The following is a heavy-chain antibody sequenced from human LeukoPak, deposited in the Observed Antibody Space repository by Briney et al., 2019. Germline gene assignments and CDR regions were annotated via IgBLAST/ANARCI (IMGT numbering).Heavy chain of an antibody. D-gene: IGHD3-10*01. J-gene: IGHJ4*02. V-gene: IGHV3-48*01. CDR3: ATWGSTMVRD. CDR1: GFTFSSYS. CDR2: ISSSSSTI. Sequence: GGSLRLSCAASGFTFSSYSMNWVRQAPGKGLEWVSYISSSSSTIYYADSVKGRFTISRDNAKNSLYLQMNSLRAEDTAVYYCATWGSTMVRDWGQGTLVTVSS.